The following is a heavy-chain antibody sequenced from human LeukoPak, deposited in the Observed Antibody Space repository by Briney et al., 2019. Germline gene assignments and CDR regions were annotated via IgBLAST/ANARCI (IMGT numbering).Heavy chain of an antibody. CDR3: ARSGGWYFNFDY. CDR1: GFTFSSYS. V-gene: IGHV3-21*01. CDR2: ISSSSSYI. J-gene: IGHJ4*02. D-gene: IGHD6-19*01. Sequence: GGSLRLSCAASGFTFSSYSMNWVRQAPGKGLEWVSSISSSSSYIYYADSVKGRFTISRDNAKNSLYLQMNSLRAEDTAVYYCARSGGWYFNFDYWGQGTLVTVSS.